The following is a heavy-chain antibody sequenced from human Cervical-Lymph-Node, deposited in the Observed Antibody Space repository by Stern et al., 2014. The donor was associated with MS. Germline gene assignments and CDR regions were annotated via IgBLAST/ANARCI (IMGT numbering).Heavy chain of an antibody. CDR3: ARERVRDFNDYHFDS. CDR1: GYTFTTPNYG. J-gene: IGHJ4*02. V-gene: IGHV1-18*01. D-gene: IGHD4-11*01. CDR2: ISSYNCNT. Sequence: VQLVQSGPEVRQPGASVRVSCKASGYTFTTPNYGIAWVREAPGRGLEWMGWISSYNCNTVYAQKLQDRVTMTTATSTSTAYMELRSLRSDDTAFYYCARERVRDFNDYHFDSWGQGTLVTVSS.